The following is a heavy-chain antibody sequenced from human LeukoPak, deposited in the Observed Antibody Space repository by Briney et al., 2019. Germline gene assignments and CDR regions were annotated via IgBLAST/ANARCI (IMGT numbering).Heavy chain of an antibody. CDR1: GFTFSSSA. Sequence: PGRSLRLSCAASGFTFSSSAMHWVRQAPGKGLEWVAVISNDGNYKSYADSVRGRFTISRDNSKNTLCLQMNSLRAEDTAIYYCAKDAIGDSSGHYWWEFDYRGQGTLVTVSS. CDR3: AKDAIGDSSGHYWWEFDY. CDR2: ISNDGNYK. V-gene: IGHV3-30-3*01. J-gene: IGHJ4*02. D-gene: IGHD3-22*01.